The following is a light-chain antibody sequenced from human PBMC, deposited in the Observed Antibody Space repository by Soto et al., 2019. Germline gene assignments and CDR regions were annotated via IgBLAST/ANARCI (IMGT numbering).Light chain of an antibody. J-gene: IGKJ4*01. Sequence: DVVMTQTPVFLSVTPGQPASISCESSQSLLHSDGKTYLYWYLQKPGQPPQILIHEVSNRFSGVPDSFSVRGSGTDFTLKISLVEAGDVGVYYCVQSVQLPLTFGGGNKVEIK. CDR3: VQSVQLPLT. CDR1: QSLLHSDGKTY. CDR2: EVS. V-gene: IGKV2D-29*01.